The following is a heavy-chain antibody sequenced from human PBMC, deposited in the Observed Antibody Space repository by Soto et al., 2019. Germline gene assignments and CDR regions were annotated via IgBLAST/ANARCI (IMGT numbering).Heavy chain of an antibody. CDR2: IRGGGGST. D-gene: IGHD3-16*01. Sequence: EVQLLESGGGLVQPGGSLRLSCAASGFTFSSYAMSWVRQAPGKGLEWVSAIRGGGGSTYYADSVKGRFTISRSNSKNTLYLQMNSLRAEDTAVYYCAKGGGNPSYYYGMDVWGQGTTVTVSS. CDR1: GFTFSSYA. CDR3: AKGGGNPSYYYGMDV. V-gene: IGHV3-23*01. J-gene: IGHJ6*02.